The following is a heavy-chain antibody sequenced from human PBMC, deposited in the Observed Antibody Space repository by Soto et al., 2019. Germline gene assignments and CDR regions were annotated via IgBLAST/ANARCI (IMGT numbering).Heavy chain of an antibody. D-gene: IGHD6-13*01. CDR1: GFTFSSYW. V-gene: IGHV3-7*03. Sequence: GGSLRLSCAASGFTFSSYWMSWVRQSPGKGLEWVANIKQDGSEKYYVDSVKGRFTISRDNAKNSLFLQMNSLRAEDTAVYYCARAPGYSSSWFPKNWFDPWGQGTLVTVSS. CDR3: ARAPGYSSSWFPKNWFDP. J-gene: IGHJ5*02. CDR2: IKQDGSEK.